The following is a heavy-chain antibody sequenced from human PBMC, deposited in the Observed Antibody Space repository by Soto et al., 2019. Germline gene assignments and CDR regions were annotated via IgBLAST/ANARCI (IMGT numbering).Heavy chain of an antibody. Sequence: PGGSLRLSCAASGFTFSSYGMHWVRQAPGKGLEWVAVIWYDGSNKYYADSVKGRFTISRDNSKNTLYLQMNSLRAEDTAVYYCARDSTYYDFWSGYGYFDYWGQGTLVTVSS. CDR1: GFTFSSYG. CDR2: IWYDGSNK. V-gene: IGHV3-33*01. D-gene: IGHD3-3*01. CDR3: ARDSTYYDFWSGYGYFDY. J-gene: IGHJ4*02.